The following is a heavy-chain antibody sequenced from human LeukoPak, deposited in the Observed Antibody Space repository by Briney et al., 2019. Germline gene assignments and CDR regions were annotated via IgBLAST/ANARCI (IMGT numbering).Heavy chain of an antibody. Sequence: SVKVSCKASGGTFSSYAISWVRQAPGQGLEWMGRIIPIFGIANYAQKFQGRVTITADKSTSTAYMELSSRMSEDTDVYYYARDRDCSSTSCYTRYIQEGADYYYYGMDVWGQGTTVTVSS. CDR1: GGTFSSYA. CDR2: IIPIFGIA. CDR3: ARDRDCSSTSCYTRYIQEGADYYYYGMDV. V-gene: IGHV1-69*04. D-gene: IGHD2-2*02. J-gene: IGHJ6*02.